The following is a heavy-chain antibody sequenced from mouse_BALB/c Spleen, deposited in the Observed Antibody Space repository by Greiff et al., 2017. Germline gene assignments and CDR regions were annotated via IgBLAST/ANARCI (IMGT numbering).Heavy chain of an antibody. CDR2: INSNGGST. CDR1: GFTFSSYY. CDR3: ARHVHADAWFAY. J-gene: IGHJ3*01. Sequence: EVHLVESGGGLVKLGGSLKLSCAASGFTFSSYYMSWVRQTPEKRLELVAAINSNGGSTYYPDTVKGRFTISRDNAKNTLYLQMSSLKSEDTALYYCARHVHADAWFAYRGEGALVTVSA. V-gene: IGHV5-6-2*01.